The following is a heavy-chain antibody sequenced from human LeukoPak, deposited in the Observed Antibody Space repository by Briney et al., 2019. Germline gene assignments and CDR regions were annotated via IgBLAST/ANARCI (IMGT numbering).Heavy chain of an antibody. D-gene: IGHD3-3*01. CDR3: TTVSYYDFWSGYYPHFDY. V-gene: IGHV3-15*01. CDR2: IKSETNDGTT. CDR1: AFTITNAW. Sequence: GGSLRLSCAAAAFTITNAWMSWVRQAPGRGLEWVGRIKSETNDGTTDYAAAVKGRFTISRDDSKNPLYLQMNSLKTEDTAVYYCTTVSYYDFWSGYYPHFDYWGQGTLVTVSS. J-gene: IGHJ4*02.